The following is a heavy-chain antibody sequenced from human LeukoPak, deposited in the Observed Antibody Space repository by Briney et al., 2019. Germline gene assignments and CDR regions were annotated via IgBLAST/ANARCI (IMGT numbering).Heavy chain of an antibody. D-gene: IGHD3-22*01. CDR1: GGSITGYY. CDR3: AREEFLHEIDSSGYFVY. J-gene: IGHJ4*02. V-gene: IGHV4-4*07. CDR2: VYSSGVG. Sequence: SETLSPTCTVSGGSITGYYWNWPRQPAGQGLEWLGRVYSSGVGNYNPSLTSRVTMSVDTSKNQFSLKLTSLTAADTAVYYCAREEFLHEIDSSGYFVYWGQGTLVTVSS.